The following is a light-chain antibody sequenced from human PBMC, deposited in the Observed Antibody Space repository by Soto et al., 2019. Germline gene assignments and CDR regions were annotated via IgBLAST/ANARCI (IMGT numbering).Light chain of an antibody. J-gene: IGKJ1*01. CDR3: QQYDSSRT. CDR2: GAS. CDR1: QSVDSRF. Sequence: EIVLTQSPGTLSLFPGERVTLSCRASQSVDSRFLAWYQQKPGQAPRLLVYGASIRATGIPERFSGSGPGTDFTLSIRRLEPEDFEVYYCQQYDSSRTFGQGTKGE. V-gene: IGKV3-20*01.